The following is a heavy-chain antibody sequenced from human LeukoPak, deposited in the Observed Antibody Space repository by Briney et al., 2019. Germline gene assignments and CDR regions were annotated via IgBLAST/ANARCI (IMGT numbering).Heavy chain of an antibody. CDR2: IRSKANSYAT. V-gene: IGHV3-73*01. J-gene: IGHJ6*04. D-gene: IGHD3-10*01. CDR1: GFTFDDYA. CDR3: TRLGGSGSYDLDV. Sequence: GGSLRLSCAASGFTFDDYAMHWVRQAPGKGLEWVGRIRSKANSYATAYAASVKGRFTISRDDSKNTAYLQMNSLKTEDTAVYYCTRLGGSGSYDLDVWGKGTTVTISS.